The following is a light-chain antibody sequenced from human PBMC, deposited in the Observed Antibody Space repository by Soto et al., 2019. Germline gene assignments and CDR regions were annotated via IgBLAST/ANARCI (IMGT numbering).Light chain of an antibody. J-gene: IGKJ4*01. CDR3: QQFHNWPPIT. V-gene: IGKV3-15*01. Sequence: IVMTQSPATLSVSPGERATLSCISSQSISSNLAWYQQKPGQAPRLLIYDASTRATGIPARFSGGGSGTEFTLTINSLQSEDFAVYYCQQFHNWPPITFGGGTKVDIK. CDR1: QSISSN. CDR2: DAS.